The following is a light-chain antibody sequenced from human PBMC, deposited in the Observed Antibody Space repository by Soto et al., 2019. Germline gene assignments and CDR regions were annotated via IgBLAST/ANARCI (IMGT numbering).Light chain of an antibody. CDR2: GTS. J-gene: IGKJ4*01. V-gene: IGKV3-20*01. CDR3: QQYGSSPLT. CDR1: QSVSIL. Sequence: EIVMTQSPATLSVSPGERATLSCRASQSVSILLAWYQQKPGQAPRLLIYGTSNRATGIPDRFSGSGSGTDFTLTISRLEPEDSAVYYCQQYGSSPLTFGGGTKVDIK.